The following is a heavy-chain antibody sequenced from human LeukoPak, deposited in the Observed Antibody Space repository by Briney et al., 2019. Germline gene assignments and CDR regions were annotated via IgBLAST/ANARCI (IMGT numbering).Heavy chain of an antibody. J-gene: IGHJ3*02. Sequence: GGSLRLSCAASGFTFSSYDMHWVRQATGKGLEWVSAIGTAGDTYYPGSVKGRFTISRENAKNSLYLQMNSLRAGDTAVYYCARGLNLAYGDYADAFDIWGQGTMVTVSS. CDR2: IGTAGDT. V-gene: IGHV3-13*01. CDR1: GFTFSSYD. CDR3: ARGLNLAYGDYADAFDI. D-gene: IGHD4-17*01.